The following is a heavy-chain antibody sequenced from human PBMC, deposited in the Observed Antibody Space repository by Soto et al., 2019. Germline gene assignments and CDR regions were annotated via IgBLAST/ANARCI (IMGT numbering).Heavy chain of an antibody. CDR2: ISAYNVNT. Sequence: QVQLVQSGAEVKKPGASVKVSCKASGYTFTSYYISWVRQAPGQGLEWMGWISAYNVNTTYPQKLQGRVTMTTDTSTSTASMELRSLRSDDTAVYDCARHSQPIASWGQGTLVTVSS. CDR1: GYTFTSYY. V-gene: IGHV1-18*01. D-gene: IGHD3-3*02. CDR3: ARHSQPIAS. J-gene: IGHJ5*02.